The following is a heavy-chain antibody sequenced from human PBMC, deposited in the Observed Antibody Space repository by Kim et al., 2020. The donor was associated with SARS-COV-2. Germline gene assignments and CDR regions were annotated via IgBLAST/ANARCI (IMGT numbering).Heavy chain of an antibody. CDR2: ISASSSYI. V-gene: IGHV3-11*05. J-gene: IGHJ6*02. CDR1: GFTFSDYY. CDR3: ARDFLSTYYDYYYGMDL. Sequence: GGSLRLSCAASGFTFSDYYMSRIRQAPGKGLEWISYISASSSYIKYADSVKGRFTISRDNAKNSLYLQMNSLGAEDTAVYYCARDFLSTYYDYYYGMDLWGQGTAVTVSS.